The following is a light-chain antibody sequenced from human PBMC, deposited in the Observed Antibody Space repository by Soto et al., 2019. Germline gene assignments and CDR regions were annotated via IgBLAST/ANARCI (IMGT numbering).Light chain of an antibody. V-gene: IGKV3-20*01. CDR2: GAS. CDR1: QSVTGSY. Sequence: IVLTQSPGTLSLSPGERATLSCSASQSVTGSYLAWYQQKPGQAPRLLISGASSSATGIPDRFSGSGSGTDFTLTISRLEPEDFAVYYCQQYGSAPPWTFGQGTKLESK. CDR3: QQYGSAPPWT. J-gene: IGKJ1*01.